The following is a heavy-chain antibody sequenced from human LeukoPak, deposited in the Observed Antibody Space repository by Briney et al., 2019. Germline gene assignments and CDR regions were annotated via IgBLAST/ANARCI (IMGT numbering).Heavy chain of an antibody. CDR3: VRGDFDF. J-gene: IGHJ4*02. CDR2: LNHYGGDK. V-gene: IGHV3-7*04. Sequence: GGSLRLSCATSGFTFTTYWMSWVRQASGKGLEWVATLNHYGGDKYYVDSVKGRFTISRDNAKSSLYLQMNSLRAEDTAVYYCVRGDFDFWGQGTLVTVSS. CDR1: GFTFTTYW.